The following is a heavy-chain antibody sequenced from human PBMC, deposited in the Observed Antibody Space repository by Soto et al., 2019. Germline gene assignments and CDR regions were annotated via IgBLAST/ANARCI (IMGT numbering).Heavy chain of an antibody. D-gene: IGHD3-22*01. J-gene: IGHJ6*02. V-gene: IGHV3-33*01. CDR1: GFTFSSYG. Sequence: QVQLVESGGGVVQPGRSLRLSCAASGFTFSSYGMHWVRQAPGKGLEWVAVIWYDGSNKYYGDSVKGRFTISRDNSKNTRYLQMNSLRAEDTAVYYCARGYYYDSSGYPLYEYGMDVWGQGTTVTVSS. CDR3: ARGYYYDSSGYPLYEYGMDV. CDR2: IWYDGSNK.